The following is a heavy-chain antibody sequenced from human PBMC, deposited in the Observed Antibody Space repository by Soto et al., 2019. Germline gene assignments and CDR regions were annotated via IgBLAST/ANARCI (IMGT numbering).Heavy chain of an antibody. D-gene: IGHD2-21*02. Sequence: SQTLSLTCAISGDSVSSNSAAWNWIRQSPSRGLEWLGRTYYRSKWYNDYAVSVKSRITINPDTSKNQFSLQLNSVTPEDTAVYYCARHEVFFSQVGDQHFDYWGQGTLVTVSS. CDR3: ARHEVFFSQVGDQHFDY. CDR1: GDSVSSNSAA. V-gene: IGHV6-1*01. J-gene: IGHJ4*02. CDR2: TYYRSKWYN.